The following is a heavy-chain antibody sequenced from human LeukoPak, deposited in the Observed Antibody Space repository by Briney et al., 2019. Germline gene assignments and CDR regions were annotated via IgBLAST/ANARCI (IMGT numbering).Heavy chain of an antibody. V-gene: IGHV3-21*01. CDR1: GFTLSSYS. D-gene: IGHD3-9*01. CDR3: ARDWGYDILTGYLPLDY. Sequence: GGSLRLSCAASGFTLSSYSMNWVRQAPGKGLEWVSSISSSSSYIYYADSVKGRFTISRDNAKNSLYLQMNSLRAEDTAVYYCARDWGYDILTGYLPLDYWGQGTLVTVSS. J-gene: IGHJ4*02. CDR2: ISSSSSYI.